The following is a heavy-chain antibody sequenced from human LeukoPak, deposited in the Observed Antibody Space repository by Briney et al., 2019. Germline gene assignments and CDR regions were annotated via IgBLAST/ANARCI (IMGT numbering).Heavy chain of an antibody. CDR2: ISSSSSYI. CDR1: GFTFSSYS. V-gene: IGHV3-21*01. Sequence: PGGSLRLSCAASGFTFSSYSMNWVRQAPGKGLEWVSSISSSSSYIYYADSVKGRFTISRDNAKNSLYLQMNNLRAEDTAVYYCAREYSSSWYFDYWGQGTLVTVSS. D-gene: IGHD6-13*01. CDR3: AREYSSSWYFDY. J-gene: IGHJ4*02.